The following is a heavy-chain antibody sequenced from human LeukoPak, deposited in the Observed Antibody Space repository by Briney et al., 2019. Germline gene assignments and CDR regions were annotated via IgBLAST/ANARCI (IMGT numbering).Heavy chain of an antibody. Sequence: PGGSLRLSCAASGFTFSSYEMNWVRQAPGKGLEWVSYISSSSSYIYYADSVKGRFTISRDNAKNSLYLQMNSLRAEDTAVYYCAREDCSGGSCYEPTDYWGQGTLVTVSS. D-gene: IGHD2-15*01. V-gene: IGHV3-21*05. CDR1: GFTFSSYE. CDR3: AREDCSGGSCYEPTDY. J-gene: IGHJ4*02. CDR2: ISSSSSYI.